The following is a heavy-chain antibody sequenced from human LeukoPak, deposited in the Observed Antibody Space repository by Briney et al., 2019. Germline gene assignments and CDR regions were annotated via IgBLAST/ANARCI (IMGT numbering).Heavy chain of an antibody. CDR1: GFTFSTYS. CDR2: ISISSSYI. D-gene: IGHD1-26*01. J-gene: IGHJ4*02. CDR3: ASGGIYYGAAFDF. V-gene: IGHV3-21*04. Sequence: GGSLRLSCAASGFTFSTYSMHWVRQAPGKGLEWVSSISISSSYIYYADSLKGRFTISRDNAKNSLYLQMNSLRAEDTALYYCASGGIYYGAAFDFWGQGTLVTVSS.